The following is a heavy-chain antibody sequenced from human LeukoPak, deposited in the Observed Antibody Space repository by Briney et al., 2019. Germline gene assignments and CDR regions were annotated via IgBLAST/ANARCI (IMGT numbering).Heavy chain of an antibody. D-gene: IGHD2-2*01. CDR1: GGSISSYY. V-gene: IGHV4-4*07. CDR2: IYTSGNT. J-gene: IGHJ4*02. CDR3: ARELGYCSSTSCRTFDY. Sequence: PSETLSLTCTVSGGSISSYYWSWIRQPAGKGLEWIGRIYTSGNTNYNPSLKSRLTMSVDTSKNQFSLKLSSVTAADTAVYYCARELGYCSSTSCRTFDYWGQGTLVTVSS.